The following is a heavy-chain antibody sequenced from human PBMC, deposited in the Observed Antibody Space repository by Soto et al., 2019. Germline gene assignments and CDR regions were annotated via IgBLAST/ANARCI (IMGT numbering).Heavy chain of an antibody. CDR1: GGTFSSYA. V-gene: IGHV1-69*01. Sequence: QVQLVQSGAEVKKPGSSVTVSCKASGGTFSSYAISWVRQAPGQGLEWLGGIIPIFGTANYAQKFQGRVTITADESTSTAYMELSSLRSEDTAVYYCASPYCTNGVCAPTLYYYGMDVWGQGTTVTVSS. CDR2: IIPIFGTA. CDR3: ASPYCTNGVCAPTLYYYGMDV. J-gene: IGHJ6*02. D-gene: IGHD2-8*01.